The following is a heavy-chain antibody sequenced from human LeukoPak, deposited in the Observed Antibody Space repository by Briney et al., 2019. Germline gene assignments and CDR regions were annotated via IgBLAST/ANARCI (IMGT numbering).Heavy chain of an antibody. CDR2: ISAYNGNT. V-gene: IGHV1-18*04. CDR1: GYTFTSYG. Sequence: ASVKVSCEASGYTFTSYGISWVRQAPGQGLEWMGWISAYNGNTNYAQKLQGRVTMTTDTSTSTAYMELRSLRSDDTAVYYCARVRSGYSGYDSDYWGQGTLVTVSS. CDR3: ARVRSGYSGYDSDY. J-gene: IGHJ4*02. D-gene: IGHD5-12*01.